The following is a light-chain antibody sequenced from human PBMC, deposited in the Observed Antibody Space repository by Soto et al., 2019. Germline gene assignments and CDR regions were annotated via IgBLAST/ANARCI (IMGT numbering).Light chain of an antibody. CDR3: QQYNNWQGT. CDR1: QSVSSN. CDR2: GAS. V-gene: IGKV3-15*01. Sequence: EIVMTQSPATLSVSPGERATLSCRASQSVSSNLAWYQQKPGQAPRLLIYGASTRATGIPARFSGSGSGTEFTLTISSLLSEDFAVYYCQQYNNWQGTFGQGTKVEI. J-gene: IGKJ1*01.